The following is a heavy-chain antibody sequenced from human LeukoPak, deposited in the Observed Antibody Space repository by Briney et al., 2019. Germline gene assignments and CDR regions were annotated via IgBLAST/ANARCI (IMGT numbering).Heavy chain of an antibody. CDR1: GGSIRSYY. Sequence: SETLSLTCTVSGGSIRSYYWSWIRQPPGKGLEWIGYIYYTGSTNYNPSLKSRVTISVDTSKNQFSLNLISVTAADTAVYYCARGQINSLSYFDYWGQGTPVAVSS. V-gene: IGHV4-59*01. J-gene: IGHJ4*02. D-gene: IGHD6-6*01. CDR3: ARGQINSLSYFDY. CDR2: IYYTGST.